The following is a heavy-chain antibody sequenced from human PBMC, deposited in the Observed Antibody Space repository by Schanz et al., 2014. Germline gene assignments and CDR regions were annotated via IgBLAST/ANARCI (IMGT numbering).Heavy chain of an antibody. CDR1: GFTFSSYA. V-gene: IGHV3-7*01. J-gene: IGHJ4*02. D-gene: IGHD3-16*01. CDR2: IKQDGSEK. Sequence: VQLVESGGGVVQPGRSLRLSCAASGFTFSSYAMHWVRQAPGKGLEWVANIKQDGSEKYYVDAVKGRFTIDRDNAKNSMYLRMKSVTDEDAYVYESAGDNSWGAGSCAYWGQGTLVSVSS. CDR3: AGDNSWGAGSCAY.